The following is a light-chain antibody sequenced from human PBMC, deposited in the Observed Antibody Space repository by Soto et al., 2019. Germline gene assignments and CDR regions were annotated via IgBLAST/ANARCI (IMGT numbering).Light chain of an antibody. CDR2: DAS. V-gene: IGKV1-5*01. J-gene: IGKJ3*01. CDR1: QSISSW. Sequence: DIQMTQSPSTLSASVGDRVTITCRASQSISSWLAWYQQKPGKAPKLLIYDASSWESGVPSRFSGSGSGTEFTLTISSLQPDDFAAYYCQQYNSYPQTFGPGTKVDIK. CDR3: QQYNSYPQT.